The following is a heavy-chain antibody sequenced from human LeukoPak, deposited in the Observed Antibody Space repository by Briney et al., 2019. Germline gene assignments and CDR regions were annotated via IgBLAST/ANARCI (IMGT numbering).Heavy chain of an antibody. D-gene: IGHD3-10*01. CDR3: ARDDTYGSGSYEYYYYGMDV. J-gene: IGHJ6*02. CDR2: ISYDGSNK. Sequence: GRSLRLSCAASGFTFSSYAMHWVRQAPGKGLEWVAVISYDGSNKYYADSVKGRFTISRDNSKNTLYLQMNSLRAEDTAVYYCARDDTYGSGSYEYYYYGMDVWGQGTTVTVSS. CDR1: GFTFSSYA. V-gene: IGHV3-30-3*01.